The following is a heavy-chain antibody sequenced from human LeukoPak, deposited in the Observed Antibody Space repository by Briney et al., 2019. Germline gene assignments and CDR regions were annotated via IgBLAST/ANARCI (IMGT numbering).Heavy chain of an antibody. CDR3: ARDSYYDFWSGYYTLTFDY. V-gene: IGHV1-46*01. CDR1: GYTFTSYY. CDR2: INPSGGST. Sequence: GASVKVSCKASGYTFTSYYMHWVRQAPGQGLEWMGIINPSGGSTSYAQKFQGRVTMTRDTSTSTVYMELSSLRSEDTAVCYCARDSYYDFWSGYYTLTFDYWGQGTLVTVSS. J-gene: IGHJ4*02. D-gene: IGHD3-3*01.